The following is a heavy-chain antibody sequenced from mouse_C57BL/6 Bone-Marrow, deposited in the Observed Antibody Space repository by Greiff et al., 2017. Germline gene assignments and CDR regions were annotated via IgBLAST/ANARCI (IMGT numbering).Heavy chain of an antibody. CDR1: GYSFTGYY. Sequence: VQLQQSGPELVKPGASVKISCKASGYSFTGYYMHWVKQSPEKSLEWIGEINPSTGGTTYNEKFKAKATLTVDKSSSTAYMQLKSLTSEDSAVYYCARGGVTTVDFDVGGTGTAVTVSA. V-gene: IGHV1-42*01. J-gene: IGHJ1*03. CDR2: INPSTGGT. D-gene: IGHD1-1*01. CDR3: ARGGVTTVDFDV.